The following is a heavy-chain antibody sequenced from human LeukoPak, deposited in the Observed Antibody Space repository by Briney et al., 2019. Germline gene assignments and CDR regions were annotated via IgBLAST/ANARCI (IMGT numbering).Heavy chain of an antibody. D-gene: IGHD3-9*01. V-gene: IGHV4-39*07. CDR3: ASSYYDILTGLTYYFDY. CDR1: GGSISSSSYY. CDR2: IYYSGST. J-gene: IGHJ4*02. Sequence: SETLSLTCTVSGGSISSSSYYWGWIRQPPGKGLEWIGSIYYSGSTYYNPSLKSRVTISVDTSKNQLSLKLSSVTAADTAVYYCASSYYDILTGLTYYFDYWGQGTLVTVSS.